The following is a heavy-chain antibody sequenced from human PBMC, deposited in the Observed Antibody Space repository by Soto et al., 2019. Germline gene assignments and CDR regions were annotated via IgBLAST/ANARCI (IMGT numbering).Heavy chain of an antibody. J-gene: IGHJ4*02. CDR1: GFTFSSYG. V-gene: IGHV3-30*18. CDR2: ISYDGSNK. D-gene: IGHD3-22*01. CDR3: AKGEVGYYDSSGYFATAMYYFDY. Sequence: RRLSCAASGFTFSSYGMHWVRQAPGKGLEWVAVISYDGSNKYYADSVKGRFTISRDNSKNTLYLQMNSLRAEDTAVYYCAKGEVGYYDSSGYFATAMYYFDYWGQGTLVTVSS.